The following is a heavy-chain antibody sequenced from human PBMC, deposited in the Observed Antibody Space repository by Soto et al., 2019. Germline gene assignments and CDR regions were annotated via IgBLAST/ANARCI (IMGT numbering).Heavy chain of an antibody. V-gene: IGHV3-30*03. J-gene: IGHJ4*02. CDR1: GFTFSSYG. CDR2: ISYDGSNK. CDR3: ARASGYDLGVEY. Sequence: HPGGSLRLSCAASGFTFSSYGMHWVRQAPGKGLEWVAVISYDGSNKYYADSVKGRFTISRDNSKNTLYLQMNSLRAEDTAVYYCARASGYDLGVEYWGQGTLVTVSS. D-gene: IGHD5-12*01.